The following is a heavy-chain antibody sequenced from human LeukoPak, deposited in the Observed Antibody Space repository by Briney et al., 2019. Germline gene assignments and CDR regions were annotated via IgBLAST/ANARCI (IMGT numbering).Heavy chain of an antibody. V-gene: IGHV4-61*02. J-gene: IGHJ3*02. CDR2: IYTSGST. CDR3: ARAFSYSYGSRWAFDI. D-gene: IGHD5-18*01. CDR1: GGSISSGSYY. Sequence: PSQTLSLTCTVSGGSISSGSYYWSWIRQPAGKGLEWIGRIYTSGSTNYNPSLKSRVTISVDTSKNQFSLKLSSVTAADTAVYYCARAFSYSYGSRWAFDIWGQGTMVTVSS.